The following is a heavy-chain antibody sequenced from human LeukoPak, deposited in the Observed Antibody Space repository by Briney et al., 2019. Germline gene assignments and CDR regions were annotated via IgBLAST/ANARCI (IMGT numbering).Heavy chain of an antibody. J-gene: IGHJ4*02. V-gene: IGHV3-23*01. D-gene: IGHD1-26*01. CDR2: ISGIGGNT. CDR1: VFTFSSYA. CDR3: AKDLGIVEASSDY. Sequence: GGSLRLSCADSVFTFSSYAMSWVRQAPGEGLEWGSAISGIGGNTYYADSVKGRFTISRDNSKNTLYMQMNSLRAEDKDVYYCAKDLGIVEASSDYWGQGTLVTVSS.